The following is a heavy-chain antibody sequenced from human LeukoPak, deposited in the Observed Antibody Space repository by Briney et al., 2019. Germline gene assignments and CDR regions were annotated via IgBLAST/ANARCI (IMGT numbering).Heavy chain of an antibody. D-gene: IGHD6-13*01. J-gene: IGHJ4*02. V-gene: IGHV5-51*03. CDR1: GYSFTSYW. Sequence: KPGESLKISCKGSGYSFTSYWIGWVRQMPGKGLEWMGIIYPGDSDTRYSPSFQGQVTISADKSISTAYLQWSSLKASDTAMYYCAALRGYIAAAPPGPFDYWGQGTLVTVSS. CDR3: AALRGYIAAAPPGPFDY. CDR2: IYPGDSDT.